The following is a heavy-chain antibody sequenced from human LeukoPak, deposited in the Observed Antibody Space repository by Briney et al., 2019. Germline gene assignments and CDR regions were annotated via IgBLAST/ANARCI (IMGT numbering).Heavy chain of an antibody. V-gene: IGHV3-23*01. CDR3: VNGDYDYVWGSNYFDY. Sequence: GGSLRLSCAASGFTFSSYAMSWVRQAPGKGLEWVSAISGSGGSTYYADSVKGRFTISRDNSKNTLYLQMNSLRAEDTAVYYCVNGDYDYVWGSNYFDYWGQGTLVTVSS. CDR1: GFTFSSYA. CDR2: ISGSGGST. D-gene: IGHD3-16*01. J-gene: IGHJ4*02.